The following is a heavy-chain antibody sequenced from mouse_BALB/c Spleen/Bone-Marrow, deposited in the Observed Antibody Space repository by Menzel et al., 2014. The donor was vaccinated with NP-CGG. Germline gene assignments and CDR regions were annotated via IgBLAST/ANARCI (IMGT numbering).Heavy chain of an antibody. CDR1: GFAFSGYD. CDR2: ISSGGINT. V-gene: IGHV5-12-1*01. D-gene: IGHD2-2*01. J-gene: IGHJ4*01. CDR3: ARQRGYAFALDY. Sequence: EVKVVESRGGLVRPGGSLKLSCAASGFAFSGYDMSWVRQTPEKRLEWVAYISSGGINTYYPDTVKGRFTISRDNAKNTLYLQMNSLKSEDRAMYYCARQRGYAFALDYWGQGTSVAVSS.